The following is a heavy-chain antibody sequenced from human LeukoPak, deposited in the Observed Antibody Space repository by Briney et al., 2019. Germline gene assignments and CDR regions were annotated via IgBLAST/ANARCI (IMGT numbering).Heavy chain of an antibody. Sequence: GSLRLSCAASGFTFSSYSMNWVRQAPGKGLEWIGEINHSGSTNYNPSLKSRVTISVDTSKNQFSLKLSSVTAADTAVYYCARGRYFQHWGQGTLVTVSS. J-gene: IGHJ1*01. CDR2: INHSGST. CDR3: ARGRYFQH. V-gene: IGHV4-34*01. CDR1: GFTFSSYS.